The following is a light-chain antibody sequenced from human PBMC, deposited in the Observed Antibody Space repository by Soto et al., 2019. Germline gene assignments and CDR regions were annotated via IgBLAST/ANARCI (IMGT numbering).Light chain of an antibody. J-gene: IGKJ4*01. CDR1: QTILYSSNNKNY. V-gene: IGKV4-1*01. CDR2: WAS. CDR3: QQYYSTSVT. Sequence: DIVMTQSPDSLAVSLGERATINCKSSQTILYSSNNKNYLTWYQQKPGQPPKPLIYWASTRESGVPDRFSGSGSGTDFTLTISSLQAEDVAVYSCQQYYSTSVTFGGGTKVEIK.